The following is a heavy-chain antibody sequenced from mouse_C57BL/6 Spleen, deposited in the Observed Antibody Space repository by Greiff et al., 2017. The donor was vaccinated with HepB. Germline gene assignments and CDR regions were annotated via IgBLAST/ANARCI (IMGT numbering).Heavy chain of an antibody. D-gene: IGHD1-1*01. CDR3: ARGYYYGSSPSYWYFDV. CDR1: GYAFSSYW. V-gene: IGHV1-80*01. Sequence: VQLQQSGAELVKPGASVKISCKASGYAFSSYWMNWVKQRPGKGLEWIGQIYPGDGDTNYNGKFKGKATLTADKSSSTAYMQLSILTSEDSAVYFCARGYYYGSSPSYWYFDVWGTGTTVTVAS. CDR2: IYPGDGDT. J-gene: IGHJ1*03.